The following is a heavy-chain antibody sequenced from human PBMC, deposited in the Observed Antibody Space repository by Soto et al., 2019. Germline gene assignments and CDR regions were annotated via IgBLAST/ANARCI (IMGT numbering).Heavy chain of an antibody. Sequence: GASVKVSCKASGGTFSSYTISWVRQAPGQGLEWMGRIIPILGIANYAQKFQGRVTITADKSTSTAYMELSSLRSEDTAVYYCAREEGSGYYHQFDYWGQGTLVTVSS. D-gene: IGHD3-22*01. J-gene: IGHJ4*02. V-gene: IGHV1-69*04. CDR3: AREEGSGYYHQFDY. CDR2: IIPILGIA. CDR1: GGTFSSYT.